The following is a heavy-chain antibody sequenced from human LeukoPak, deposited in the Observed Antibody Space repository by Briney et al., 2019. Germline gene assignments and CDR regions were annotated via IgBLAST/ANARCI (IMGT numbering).Heavy chain of an antibody. CDR1: GDTFTGYY. Sequence: GASLKVSCEASGDTFTGYYMRWVRETPGQGLEWMGIINPSGGSTSNAQKFRGRVTMTRDMSTSTVYMALSSLKSQDTAVYYCARDPEYYGSGTDTIYYYYYLDDWGKGTTVTVSS. V-gene: IGHV1-46*01. CDR3: ARDPEYYGSGTDTIYYYYYLDD. CDR2: INPSGGST. J-gene: IGHJ6*03. D-gene: IGHD3-10*01.